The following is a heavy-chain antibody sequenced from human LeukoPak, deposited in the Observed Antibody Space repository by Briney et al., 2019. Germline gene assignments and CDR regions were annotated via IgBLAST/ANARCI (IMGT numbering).Heavy chain of an antibody. V-gene: IGHV1-2*02. CDR2: INPNSGGT. CDR3: ARAIASGYSSSWWSPNRNWFDP. CDR1: GYTFTGYY. Sequence: ASVKVSCKASGYTFTGYYMHWVRQAPGQGLEWMGWINPNSGGTNYAQKFQGRVTMTRDTSISTAYMELSRLRSDDTAVYYCARAIASGYSSSWWSPNRNWFDPWGQGTLVTVSS. D-gene: IGHD6-13*01. J-gene: IGHJ5*02.